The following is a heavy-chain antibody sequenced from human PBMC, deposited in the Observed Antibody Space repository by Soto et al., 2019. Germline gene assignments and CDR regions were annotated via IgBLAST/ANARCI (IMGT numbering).Heavy chain of an antibody. D-gene: IGHD3-22*01. Sequence: VASVKVSCKASGYTFTSYYMHWVRQAPGQGLEWMGIINPSGGSTSYAQKFQGRVTMTRDTSTSTVYMELSSLRSEDTAVYYCARDRSDSLPDDRYYYDSSDTNWFDPWGQGTLVTVSS. J-gene: IGHJ5*02. CDR3: ARDRSDSLPDDRYYYDSSDTNWFDP. V-gene: IGHV1-46*01. CDR1: GYTFTSYY. CDR2: INPSGGST.